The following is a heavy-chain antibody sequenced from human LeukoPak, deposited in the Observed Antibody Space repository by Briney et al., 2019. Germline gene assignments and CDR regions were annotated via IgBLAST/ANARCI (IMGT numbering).Heavy chain of an antibody. CDR3: AKQHFHYYDSSGYYYGGFDY. V-gene: IGHV3-23*01. CDR2: ISGSGGST. D-gene: IGHD3-22*01. CDR1: GFTFSSYA. Sequence: GGSLRLSCAASGFTFSSYAMSWVRQAPGKGLEWVSAISGSGGSTYYADSVKGRFTISRDNSKNTLYLQMNSLRAEDTAVYYCAKQHFHYYDSSGYYYGGFDYWGQGTLVTVSS. J-gene: IGHJ4*02.